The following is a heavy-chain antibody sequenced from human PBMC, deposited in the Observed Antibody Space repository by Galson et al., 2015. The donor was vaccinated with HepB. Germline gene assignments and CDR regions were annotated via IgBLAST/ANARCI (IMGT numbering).Heavy chain of an antibody. CDR3: ARERVVIPPTGMDV. CDR1: GFRFSDFA. V-gene: IGHV3-11*01. Sequence: SLRLSCAASGFRFSDFAMNWVRQAPGKGLEWVSYITSSGTSIYYADSVKGRFTISRDNAKNSLYLQMNSLRAEDTAVYYCARERVVIPPTGMDVWGQGTTVTVSS. CDR2: ITSSGTSI. D-gene: IGHD3-3*01. J-gene: IGHJ6*02.